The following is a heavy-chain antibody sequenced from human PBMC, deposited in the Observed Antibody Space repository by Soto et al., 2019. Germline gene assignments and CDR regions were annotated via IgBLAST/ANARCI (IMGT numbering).Heavy chain of an antibody. D-gene: IGHD3-22*01. CDR2: IFYFGST. J-gene: IGHJ4*02. V-gene: IGHV4-59*12. CDR1: GGSISSYY. CDR3: ASLPGYYDSSGYVY. Sequence: SETLSLTCTVSGGSISSYYWSWIRQTPGKGLEWIGYIFYFGSTNYNPSLKSRVTLSIDTPKNQFSLKLSSVTAADTAVYYCASLPGYYDSSGYVYWGQGTLVTVSS.